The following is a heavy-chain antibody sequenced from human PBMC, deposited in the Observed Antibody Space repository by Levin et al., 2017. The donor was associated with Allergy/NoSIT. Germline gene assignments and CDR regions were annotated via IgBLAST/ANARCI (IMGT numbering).Heavy chain of an antibody. CDR1: GFTFSSYA. D-gene: IGHD2-8*02. V-gene: IGHV3-30-3*01. Sequence: GESLKISCAASGFTFSSYAMHWVRQAPGKGLEWVAVISYDGSNKYYADSVKGRFTISRDNSKNTLYLQMNSLRAEDTAVYYCARDYWYSFDYWGQGTLVTVSS. CDR3: ARDYWYSFDY. J-gene: IGHJ4*02. CDR2: ISYDGSNK.